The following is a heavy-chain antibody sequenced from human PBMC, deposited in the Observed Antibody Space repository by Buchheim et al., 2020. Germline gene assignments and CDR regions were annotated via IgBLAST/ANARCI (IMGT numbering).Heavy chain of an antibody. CDR2: ISSDGTNK. Sequence: QVQLVESGGGVVQPGRSLRLSCAASGFTFSSYAMHWVRQAPGKGLEWVAVISSDGTNKYYADSVKGRFTISRDSSNSTLFLQMISPRGDDTAVYYCARGRGSYSFDSWGQGTL. CDR3: ARGRGSYSFDS. V-gene: IGHV3-30*04. J-gene: IGHJ4*02. CDR1: GFTFSSYA. D-gene: IGHD1-26*01.